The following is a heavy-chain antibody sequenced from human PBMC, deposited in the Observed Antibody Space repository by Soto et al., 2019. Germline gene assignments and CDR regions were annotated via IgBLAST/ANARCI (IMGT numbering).Heavy chain of an antibody. V-gene: IGHV3-9*01. CDR1: GFTFDDYA. CDR2: ISWNSGSI. CDR3: AKEWYSSSWYDYYYYMDV. Sequence: SLRLSCAASGFTFDDYAMHWVRQAPGKGLEWVSGISWNSGSIGYADSVKGRFTISRDNAKNSLYLQMNSLRAEDTALYYCAKEWYSSSWYDYYYYMDVWVKGTTVTVSS. J-gene: IGHJ6*03. D-gene: IGHD6-13*01.